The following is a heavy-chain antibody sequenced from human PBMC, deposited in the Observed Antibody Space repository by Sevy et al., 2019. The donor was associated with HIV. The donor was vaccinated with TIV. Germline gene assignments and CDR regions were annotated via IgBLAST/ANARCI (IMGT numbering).Heavy chain of an antibody. J-gene: IGHJ4*02. CDR1: GGSFSGYY. V-gene: IGHV4-34*01. CDR3: ARDSIGDYAFDY. Sequence: SETLSLTCAVYGGSFSGYYWSWIRQPPGKGLEWIGEINHSGSTNYNPSLKSRVTISVDTSKNQFSLKLSSVTAADTAVYYCARDSIGDYAFDYWGQGTLVTVSS. D-gene: IGHD4-17*01. CDR2: INHSGST.